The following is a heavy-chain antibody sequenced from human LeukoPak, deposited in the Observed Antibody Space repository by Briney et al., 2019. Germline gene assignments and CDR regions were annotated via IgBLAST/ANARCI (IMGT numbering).Heavy chain of an antibody. Sequence: GGSLRLSCAASGFTFSSYAMSWARQAPGKGLEWVSAISGSGGSTYYADSVKGRFTISRDNSKNTLYLQMNSLRAEDTAVYYCAKARQGLRLGESDYWGQGTLVTVSS. CDR2: ISGSGGST. J-gene: IGHJ4*02. V-gene: IGHV3-23*01. CDR3: AKARQGLRLGESDY. D-gene: IGHD3-16*01. CDR1: GFTFSSYA.